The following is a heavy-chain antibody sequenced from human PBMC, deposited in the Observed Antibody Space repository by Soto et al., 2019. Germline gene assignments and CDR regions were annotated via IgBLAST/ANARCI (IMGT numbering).Heavy chain of an antibody. CDR1: GYTFTSYA. V-gene: IGHV1-3*01. D-gene: IGHD6-19*01. CDR3: ASERMRWLGCDY. Sequence: QVQLVQSGAEVKKPGASVKVSCKASGYTFTSYAMHWVRQAPGQRREWMGWIHAGNGNTKYSQQFQGRVTITRDTSASTAYMELSSLRSEDTAVYYCASERMRWLGCDYWGHGSLVTVS. J-gene: IGHJ4*01. CDR2: IHAGNGNT.